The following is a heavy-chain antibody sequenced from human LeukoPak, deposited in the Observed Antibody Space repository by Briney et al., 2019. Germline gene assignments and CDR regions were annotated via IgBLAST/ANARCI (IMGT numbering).Heavy chain of an antibody. CDR3: ARAGSPATISHYYYYGMDV. J-gene: IGHJ6*04. Sequence: SVKVSCKASGGTFSSYAISWVRQAPGQGLEWMGGIIPIFGTANYAQKFQGRVTITADESTSTAYMELSSLRSEDTAVYYCARAGSPATISHYYYYGMDVWGKGTTVTVSS. V-gene: IGHV1-69*01. CDR2: IIPIFGTA. D-gene: IGHD2-2*01. CDR1: GGTFSSYA.